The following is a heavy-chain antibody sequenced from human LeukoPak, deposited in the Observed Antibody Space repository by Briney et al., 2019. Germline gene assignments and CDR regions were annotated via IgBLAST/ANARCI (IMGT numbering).Heavy chain of an antibody. Sequence: GGSLRPSCAASGFTFSSYWMSWVRQAPGKGLEWVATIKQDGSEKYYVDSVKGRFTISRDNAKNSLYLQMNSLRAEDTAVYYCASTKGYSSSWYYFDYWGQGTLVTVSS. CDR2: IKQDGSEK. CDR3: ASTKGYSSSWYYFDY. CDR1: GFTFSSYW. J-gene: IGHJ4*02. V-gene: IGHV3-7*01. D-gene: IGHD6-13*01.